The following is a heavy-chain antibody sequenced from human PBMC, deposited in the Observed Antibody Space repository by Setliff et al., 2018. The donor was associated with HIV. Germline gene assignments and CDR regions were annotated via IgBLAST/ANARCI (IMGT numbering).Heavy chain of an antibody. CDR2: IYYSGTT. CDR3: ARASPPPDNYFYYYMDV. D-gene: IGHD2-2*01. CDR1: GGCIDRSNYY. Sequence: SETLSLTCSVSGGCIDRSNYYWGWIRQSPGKGLEWIAYIYYSGTTSYNPSLKSRVTIAVDTSKNQFSLKLSSVTAGDTALYYCARASPPPDNYFYYYMDVWGKGTTVTVSS. J-gene: IGHJ6*03. V-gene: IGHV4-61*05.